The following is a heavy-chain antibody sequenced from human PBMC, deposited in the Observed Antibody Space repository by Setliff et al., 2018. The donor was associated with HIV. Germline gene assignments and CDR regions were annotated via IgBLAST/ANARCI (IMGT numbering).Heavy chain of an antibody. V-gene: IGHV4-31*03. Sequence: LSLTCTVSGGSISSGGYYWNWIRQYPVKGLEWIGHIYYNGRTLFNPALGTRLNMSVDTSENQFSLHLNSVTAADTAVYYCVRERRRSPLSYGLDVWAKGPRSPSP. CDR1: GGSISSGGYY. J-gene: IGHJ6*02. CDR3: VRERRRSPLSYGLDV. CDR2: IYYNGRT.